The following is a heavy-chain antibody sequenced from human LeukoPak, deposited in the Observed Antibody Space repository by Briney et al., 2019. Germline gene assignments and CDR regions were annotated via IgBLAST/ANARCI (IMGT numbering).Heavy chain of an antibody. Sequence: SETLSLTCTVSGGSISSGGYYWSWIRQHPGKGLEWIGYIYYSGSTYYNPSLKSRVTISVDTSKNQFSLKLSPVTAADTAVYHCARDGGDSGSFDYWGQGTLVTVSS. CDR1: GGSISSGGYY. D-gene: IGHD2-21*02. V-gene: IGHV4-31*03. CDR3: ARDGGDSGSFDY. J-gene: IGHJ4*02. CDR2: IYYSGST.